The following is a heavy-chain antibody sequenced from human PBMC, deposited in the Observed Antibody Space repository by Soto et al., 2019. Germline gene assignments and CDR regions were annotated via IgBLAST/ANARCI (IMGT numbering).Heavy chain of an antibody. Sequence: GGSLRLSCAASGFTFSGSAMHWVRQASGKGLEWVGRIRTKANNYATAYAASVRGRFTISRDDSKNTAYLQMNSLKTEDTAVYYCTKRDHNNPLNDAFDIWGQGTMVTVSS. CDR2: IRTKANNYAT. J-gene: IGHJ3*02. CDR3: TKRDHNNPLNDAFDI. CDR1: GFTFSGSA. V-gene: IGHV3-73*01. D-gene: IGHD1-20*01.